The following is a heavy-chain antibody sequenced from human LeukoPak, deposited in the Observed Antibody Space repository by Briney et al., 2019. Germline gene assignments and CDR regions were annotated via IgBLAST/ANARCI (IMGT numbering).Heavy chain of an antibody. CDR1: GFTFSSYG. Sequence: GGSLRLSCAASGFTFSSYGMHWVRQAPGKGLEWVAVIWYDGSNKYYADSVKGRFTISRDNSKNTLYLQMNSLRAEDTAVYYCARGSSGWTDAFDNWGQGTMVTVSS. D-gene: IGHD6-19*01. CDR3: ARGSSGWTDAFDN. J-gene: IGHJ3*02. V-gene: IGHV3-33*01. CDR2: IWYDGSNK.